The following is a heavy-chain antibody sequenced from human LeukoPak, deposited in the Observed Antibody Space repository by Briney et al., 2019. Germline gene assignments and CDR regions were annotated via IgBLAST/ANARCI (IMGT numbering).Heavy chain of an antibody. J-gene: IGHJ4*02. Sequence: SETLSLTCTVSGGSIISGGYYWSWIRQHPGKGLEWIGYIYYSGSTYYNPSLKSRVTISVDTSKNQFSLKLSSVTAADTAVYYCASEPYYYGSGSPAPIDYWGQGTLVTVSS. CDR2: IYYSGST. CDR1: GGSIISGGYY. CDR3: ASEPYYYGSGSPAPIDY. V-gene: IGHV4-31*03. D-gene: IGHD3-10*01.